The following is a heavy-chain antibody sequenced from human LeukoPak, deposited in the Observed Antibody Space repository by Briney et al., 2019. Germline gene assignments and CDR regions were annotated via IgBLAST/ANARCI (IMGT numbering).Heavy chain of an antibody. J-gene: IGHJ4*02. D-gene: IGHD3-16*01. CDR1: GYTFTSYD. Sequence: ASVKVSCKASGYTFTSYDINWVRQATGQGLEWMGWMNPNSGNTGYAQKFQGRVTMTRNTSISTAYMELSSLRSEDTAVYYCARVPRDYSRLGYWGQGTLGTVSS. CDR3: ARVPRDYSRLGY. CDR2: MNPNSGNT. V-gene: IGHV1-8*01.